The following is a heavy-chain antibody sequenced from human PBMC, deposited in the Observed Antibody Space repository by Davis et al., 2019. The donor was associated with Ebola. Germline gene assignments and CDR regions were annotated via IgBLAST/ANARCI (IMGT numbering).Heavy chain of an antibody. Sequence: AASVKVSCKASAYAFTSYFFHWVRHAPGQRPEWVGWINGGTGDSKSSQKFQARVTFTRDTSATTVYMEVNNLTSEDTAVYYCARGLGGSGTYHFWGQGTLVTVSS. CDR2: INGGTGDS. CDR1: AYAFTSYF. V-gene: IGHV1-3*01. CDR3: ARGLGGSGTYHF. D-gene: IGHD3-10*01. J-gene: IGHJ4*02.